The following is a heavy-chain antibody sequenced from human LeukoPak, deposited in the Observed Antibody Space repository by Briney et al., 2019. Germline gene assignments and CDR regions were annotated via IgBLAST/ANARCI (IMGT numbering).Heavy chain of an antibody. J-gene: IGHJ6*02. CDR3: ARDPGLVYDFWSGLPSSASNYGMDV. D-gene: IGHD3-3*01. Sequence: SETLSLTCTVSGGSISSYYWSWIRQPAGKGLEWIGRIYTSGSTNYNPSLKSRVTMSVDTSKNQFSLKLSSVTAADTAVYYCARDPGLVYDFWSGLPSSASNYGMDVWGQGTTVTVSS. CDR1: GGSISSYY. V-gene: IGHV4-4*07. CDR2: IYTSGST.